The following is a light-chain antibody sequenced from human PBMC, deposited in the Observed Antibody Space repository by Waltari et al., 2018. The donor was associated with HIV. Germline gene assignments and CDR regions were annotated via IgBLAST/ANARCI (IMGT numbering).Light chain of an antibody. CDR3: QSYDGSLGGYV. CDR2: GHT. CDR1: ISNIGAGYD. V-gene: IGLV1-40*01. Sequence: VLTQPPSVSGAPGHRFTISCTGTISNIGAGYDVHWYQQLPGTSPKLLIYGHTNRPSGVPDRFSGSKSGTSASLAITGLQAEDEADYYCQSYDGSLGGYVFGTGTAVTVL. J-gene: IGLJ1*01.